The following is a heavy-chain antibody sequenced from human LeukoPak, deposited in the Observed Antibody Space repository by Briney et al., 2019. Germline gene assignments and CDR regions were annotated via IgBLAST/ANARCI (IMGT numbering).Heavy chain of an antibody. CDR1: GYTLTELS. Sequence: SCKVSGYTLTELSMHWVRQAPGKGLEWVAVISYDGSNKYYADSVKGRFTISRDNSKNTLYLQMNSLRAEDTAVYYCAKDGWRELDYWGQGTLVTVSS. J-gene: IGHJ4*02. CDR3: AKDGWRELDY. D-gene: IGHD6-19*01. V-gene: IGHV3-30*18. CDR2: ISYDGSNK.